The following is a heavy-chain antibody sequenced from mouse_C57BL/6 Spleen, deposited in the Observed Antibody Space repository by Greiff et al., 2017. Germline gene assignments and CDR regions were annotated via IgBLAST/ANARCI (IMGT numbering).Heavy chain of an antibody. CDR3: ARYGSPWFAY. CDR2: ISYDGSN. CDR1: GYSITSGYY. J-gene: IGHJ3*01. V-gene: IGHV3-6*01. Sequence: VQLKESGPGLVKPSQSLSLTCSVTGYSITSGYYWNWIRQFPGNKLEWMGYISYDGSNNYNPSLKNRISITRDTSKNQFFLKLNSVTTEDTATYYCARYGSPWFAYWGQGTLVTVSA. D-gene: IGHD1-1*01.